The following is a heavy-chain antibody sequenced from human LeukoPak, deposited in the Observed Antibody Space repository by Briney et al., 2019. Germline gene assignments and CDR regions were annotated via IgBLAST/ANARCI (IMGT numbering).Heavy chain of an antibody. CDR2: IYYTGGT. J-gene: IGHJ3*02. CDR1: GGSIRSYY. D-gene: IGHD3-22*01. Sequence: SETLSLTCIVSGGSIRSYYWSWIRQPPGKGLEWIGYIYYTGGTNYNPSLESRLTVSIDTSTNHLSLKLTSVTAADTAVYYCARVYDGVAFDIWGQGTMVTVSS. CDR3: ARVYDGVAFDI. V-gene: IGHV4-59*01.